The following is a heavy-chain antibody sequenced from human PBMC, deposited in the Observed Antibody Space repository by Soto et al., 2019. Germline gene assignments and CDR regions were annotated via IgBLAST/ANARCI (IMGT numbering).Heavy chain of an antibody. CDR3: ARYSGSYRYFHQ. CDR2: INPTGGST. J-gene: IGHJ1*01. CDR1: GYTFISYE. D-gene: IGHD1-26*01. V-gene: IGHV1-46*01. Sequence: ASVKVSCKASGYTFISYEMHWVRQAPGQGLEWMGIINPTGGSTTYAQKFQGRVAMTRDTSTSTVYMELRSLRSEDTAVYYCARYSGSYRYFHQWGQGTQVTVSS.